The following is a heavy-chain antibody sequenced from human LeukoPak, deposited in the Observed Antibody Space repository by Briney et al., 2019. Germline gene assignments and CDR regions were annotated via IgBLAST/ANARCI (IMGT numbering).Heavy chain of an antibody. J-gene: IGHJ6*02. Sequence: PSETLSLTCAVSGGSISSGGYSWSWIRQPPGKGLEWIGYIYHSGSTYYNPSLKSRITISVDRSKNPFSLKLSSVTAADTAVYYCARGSVVVPRGMDVWGQGTTVTVSS. CDR1: GGSISSGGYS. D-gene: IGHD2-2*01. V-gene: IGHV4-30-2*01. CDR3: ARGSVVVPRGMDV. CDR2: IYHSGST.